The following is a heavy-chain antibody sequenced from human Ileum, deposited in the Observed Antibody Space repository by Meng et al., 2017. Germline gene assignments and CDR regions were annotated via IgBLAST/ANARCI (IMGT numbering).Heavy chain of an antibody. CDR3: TNDRLNH. CDR2: IDPDGSDP. J-gene: IGHJ1*01. CDR1: GFSCTDHW. D-gene: IGHD1-1*01. V-gene: IGHV3-74*03. Sequence: GDLGGSGGGLARPGGARRLSCTASGFSCTDHWMHWVREGPGKGPVWVSRIDPDGSDPTYADSVKGRFNISRDNAKNTVYLQMNSLRAEDSALYYCTNDRLNHWGQGALVTVSS.